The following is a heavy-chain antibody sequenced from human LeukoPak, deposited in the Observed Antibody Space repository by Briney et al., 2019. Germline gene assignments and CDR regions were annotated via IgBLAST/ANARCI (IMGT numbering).Heavy chain of an antibody. CDR1: GYTFTSYY. V-gene: IGHV1-46*01. CDR3: ARGPPIVVVPAATDFDP. D-gene: IGHD2-2*01. Sequence: GASVKVSCTASGYTFTSYYMHWVRQAPGQGLEWMGIINPSGGSTSYAQKFQGRVTMTRDTSTSTVYMELSSLRSEDTAVYYCARGPPIVVVPAATDFDPWGQGTLVTVSS. CDR2: INPSGGST. J-gene: IGHJ5*02.